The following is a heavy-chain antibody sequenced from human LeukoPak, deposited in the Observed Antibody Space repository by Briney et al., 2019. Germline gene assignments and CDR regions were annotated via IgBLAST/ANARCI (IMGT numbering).Heavy chain of an antibody. Sequence: GGSLRLSCAASGFTFSSYWMSWVRQAPGKGLEWVANIKQDGSEKNYVDSLKGRFTISRDNAKNSLFLQMNSLRAEDTAVYYCARAPSEIGGYYPEYFRHWGQGTLVTVSS. V-gene: IGHV3-7*01. D-gene: IGHD3-22*01. CDR3: ARAPSEIGGYYPEYFRH. J-gene: IGHJ1*01. CDR2: IKQDGSEK. CDR1: GFTFSSYW.